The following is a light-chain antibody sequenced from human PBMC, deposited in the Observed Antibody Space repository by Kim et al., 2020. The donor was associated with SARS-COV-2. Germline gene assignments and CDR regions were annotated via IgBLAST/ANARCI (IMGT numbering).Light chain of an antibody. Sequence: EIVMTQSPATLSVSPGERATLSCRASQSVSSNLAWYQQKPGQAPRLLIYGASTRATGIPARFSGSGSGTEFTLTISSLQSEDFAVYYCQKYNKWTQTFGPGTKVDIK. CDR1: QSVSSN. CDR3: QKYNKWTQT. CDR2: GAS. V-gene: IGKV3-15*01. J-gene: IGKJ1*01.